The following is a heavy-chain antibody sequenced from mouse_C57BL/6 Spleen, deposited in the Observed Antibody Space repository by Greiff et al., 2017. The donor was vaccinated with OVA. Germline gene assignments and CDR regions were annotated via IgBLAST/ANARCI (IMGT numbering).Heavy chain of an antibody. CDR2: ISRGGDYI. V-gene: IGHV5-9-1*02. D-gene: IGHD1-1*01. CDR1: GFTFSSYA. CDR3: TREEDYYYSSSYPAY. J-gene: IGHJ3*01. Sequence: EVQLVESGEGLVKPGGSLKLSCAASGFTFSSYAMSWVRQTPEQGLEWVAYISRGGDYIYYADTVKGRFTISRDNARNTLYLQLSSLKSEDTAMYYYTREEDYYYSSSYPAYWGQGTLVTVSA.